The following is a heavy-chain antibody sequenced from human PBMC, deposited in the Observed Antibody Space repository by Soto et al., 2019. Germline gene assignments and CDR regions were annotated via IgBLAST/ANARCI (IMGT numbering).Heavy chain of an antibody. CDR2: ISGSDGST. CDR1: GFTFSSYA. J-gene: IGHJ4*02. CDR3: ARRGSSWYFDY. V-gene: IGHV3-23*01. Sequence: EVQLLESGGGLVQPGGSLRLSCAASGFTFSSYAMNWVRQAPGKGLEWVSVISGSDGSTYYADSVKGRFTISRDNSKNSRNLQVNSLRAEDTAVYYCARRGSSWYFDYWGQGTLVTVSS. D-gene: IGHD6-13*01.